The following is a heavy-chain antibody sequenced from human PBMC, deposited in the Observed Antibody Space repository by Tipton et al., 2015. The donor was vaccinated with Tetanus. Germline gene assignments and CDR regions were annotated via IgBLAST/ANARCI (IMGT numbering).Heavy chain of an antibody. CDR2: IFHSGST. J-gene: IGHJ3*01. CDR3: ARRSYCSSSRCFDAFDL. D-gene: IGHD2-2*01. CDR1: GGSTSNNY. V-gene: IGHV4-59*01. Sequence: TLSLTCTVSGGSTSNNYWSWIRQPPGKGPEWIAYIFHSGSTNYSPSLKSRVAISMDTSKNQISLKLSSVTAADTAVYYCARRSYCSSSRCFDAFDLWGQGTMVTVSS.